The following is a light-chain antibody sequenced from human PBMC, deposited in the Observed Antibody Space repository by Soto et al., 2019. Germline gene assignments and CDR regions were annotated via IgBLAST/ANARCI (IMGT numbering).Light chain of an antibody. CDR3: QQYYSTPFT. J-gene: IGKJ3*01. CDR1: QSVLYSSNNKNY. V-gene: IGKV4-1*01. CDR2: WAS. Sequence: DIVMTQSPDSLAVSLGERATINCKSSQSVLYSSNNKNYLGWYQQKPGHPPKLLIYWASTRESGVPDRFSGSGSGTDFTLTISSLQAEDVAVYYCQQYYSTPFTFGPGTKVDSK.